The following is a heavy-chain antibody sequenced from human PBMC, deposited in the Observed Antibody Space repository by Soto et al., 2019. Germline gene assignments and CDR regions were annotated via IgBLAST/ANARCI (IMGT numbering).Heavy chain of an antibody. CDR2: ISGDGNDK. CDR1: GFIFRKFG. V-gene: IGHV3-30*03. D-gene: IGHD1-26*01. CDR3: VQGASTAHQPLDS. J-gene: IGHJ4*02. Sequence: QVQLVESGGGVVQPGRSLRLSCAASGFIFRKFGMHWVRRAPGKGLEWVAVISGDGNDKYYPDSMKGRFTISRDNFNNTLYLQLNSLRPEDTAVYHCVQGASTAHQPLDSWGQGVLVTVSS.